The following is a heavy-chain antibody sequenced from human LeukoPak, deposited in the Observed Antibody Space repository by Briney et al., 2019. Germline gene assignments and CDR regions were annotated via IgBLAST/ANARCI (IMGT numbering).Heavy chain of an antibody. Sequence: PGGSLRLSCAASGFTFSIYWMGWVRQAPGKGLEWVSSISSSSSYIYYADSVKGRFTISRDNAKNSLYLQMNSLRAEDTAVYYCARGPSSGAFDIWGQGTVVTVST. CDR2: ISSSSSYI. CDR3: ARGPSSGAFDI. V-gene: IGHV3-21*01. J-gene: IGHJ3*02. D-gene: IGHD6-19*01. CDR1: GFTFSIYW.